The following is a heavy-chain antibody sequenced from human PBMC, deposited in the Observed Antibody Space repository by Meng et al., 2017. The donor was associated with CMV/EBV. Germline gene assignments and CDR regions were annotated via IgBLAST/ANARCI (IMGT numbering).Heavy chain of an antibody. J-gene: IGHJ6*02. CDR3: ARHPTLPADYIIGAHCCCMDD. CDR2: IYYSGST. Sequence: SETLSLTCTVSGGSISSGGYYWSWIRQHPGRGLEWIGYIYYSGSTYYNPSLKNRVTISVDTSENQFSLKPSSVTAADTAVCYCARHPTLPADYIIGAHCCCMDDWGQGTTVTVSS. D-gene: IGHD4-11*01. V-gene: IGHV4-31*03. CDR1: GGSISSGGYY.